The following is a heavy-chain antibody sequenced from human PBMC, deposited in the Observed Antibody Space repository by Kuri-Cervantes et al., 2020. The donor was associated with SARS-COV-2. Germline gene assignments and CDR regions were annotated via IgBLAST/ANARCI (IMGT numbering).Heavy chain of an antibody. V-gene: IGHV3-30*03. Sequence: LSLTCAAPGFTFSTYGMHWVRQAPGKGLEWVAVISYDGTNTYYADSVKGRFTISRDNAKNSLYLQMNSPRAEDTAVYYCARASVRGIIITYHSYGMDVWGQGTTVTVSS. CDR3: ARASVRGIIITYHSYGMDV. D-gene: IGHD3-10*01. J-gene: IGHJ6*02. CDR1: GFTFSTYG. CDR2: ISYDGTNT.